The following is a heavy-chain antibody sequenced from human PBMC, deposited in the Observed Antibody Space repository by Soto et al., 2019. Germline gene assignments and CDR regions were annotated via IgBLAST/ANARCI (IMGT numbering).Heavy chain of an antibody. J-gene: IGHJ4*02. CDR1: GFPFSSYA. Sequence: PGGSLRLSCAASGFPFSSYAMSWVRQAPGKGLEWVSSISGSGGITYYADSVKGRFTISRDNSKNTLYLQMNSLRADDTAVYFCAKSLSASPNYFFDSWGQGTLVTVSS. D-gene: IGHD1-1*01. V-gene: IGHV3-23*01. CDR3: AKSLSASPNYFFDS. CDR2: ISGSGGIT.